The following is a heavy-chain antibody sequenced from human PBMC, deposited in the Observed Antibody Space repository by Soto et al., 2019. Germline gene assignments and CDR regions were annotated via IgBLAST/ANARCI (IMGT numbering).Heavy chain of an antibody. CDR1: GGSISNFY. V-gene: IGHV4-59*08. D-gene: IGHD2-15*01. CDR3: ARKGYCSGGSCFDY. Sequence: SETLSLTCTVSGGSISNFYWSWIRQPPGKGLEWIGYVYYTGSTSYNPSLKRRVTFSADSSRGQFSLRLNSVTAADTAVYYCARKGYCSGGSCFDYWGQGTLVTVSS. J-gene: IGHJ4*02. CDR2: VYYTGST.